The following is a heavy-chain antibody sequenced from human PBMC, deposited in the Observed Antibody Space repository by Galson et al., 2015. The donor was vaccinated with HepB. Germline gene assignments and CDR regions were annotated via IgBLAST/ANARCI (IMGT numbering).Heavy chain of an antibody. Sequence: SLRLSCAASGFTFSSYTMNWVRQAPGKGLEWVSGISWNSGSIDYADSVKGRFTISRDNAKNSLYLQMNSLRAEDTALYYCAKDIEGRGSWYNGDAFDIWGQGTMVTVSS. CDR2: ISWNSGSI. J-gene: IGHJ3*02. CDR1: GFTFSSYT. V-gene: IGHV3-9*01. CDR3: AKDIEGRGSWYNGDAFDI. D-gene: IGHD6-13*01.